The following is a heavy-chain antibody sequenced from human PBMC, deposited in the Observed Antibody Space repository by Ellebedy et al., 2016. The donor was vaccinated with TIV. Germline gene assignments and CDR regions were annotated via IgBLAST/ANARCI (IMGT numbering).Heavy chain of an antibody. CDR3: ARDRATMVRGAHALDY. V-gene: IGHV3-48*04. Sequence: PGGSLRLSCAASGFTFSSYSMNWVRQAPGKGLEWVSYISSSGSTIYYADSVKGRFTISRDNAKNSLYLQMNSLRAEDTAVYYCARDRATMVRGAHALDYWGQGTLVTVSS. CDR1: GFTFSSYS. CDR2: ISSSGSTI. J-gene: IGHJ4*02. D-gene: IGHD3-10*01.